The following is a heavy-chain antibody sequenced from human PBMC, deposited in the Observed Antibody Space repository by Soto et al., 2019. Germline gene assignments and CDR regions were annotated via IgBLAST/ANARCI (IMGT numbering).Heavy chain of an antibody. D-gene: IGHD2-2*01. J-gene: IGHJ6*03. CDR3: AREGWDCRSTSCLCMEG. V-gene: IGHV4-59*01. CDR1: GGSISSYY. CDR2: FYYSWST. Sequence: SETLSLTFTVSGGSISSYYWSWIRQPPGKGLWGIGYFYYSWSTNYNRSLKSRVTISGDTSKNQFSLKLSSVTAADTALYYCAREGWDCRSTSCLCMEGWGKGGTITIAS.